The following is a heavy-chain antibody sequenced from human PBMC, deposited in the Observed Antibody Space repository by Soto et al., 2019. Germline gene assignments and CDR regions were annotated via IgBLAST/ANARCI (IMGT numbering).Heavy chain of an antibody. V-gene: IGHV1-8*01. J-gene: IGHJ6*03. CDR2: MNPNSGNT. CDR3: ARGLVVYGDYKVVRLYYYYYYMDV. D-gene: IGHD4-17*01. CDR1: GYTFTSYD. Sequence: GASVKVSCKASGYTFTSYDINWVRQATGQGLEWMGWMNPNSGNTGYAQKFQGRVTMTRNTSISTAYMELSSLRSKDTAVYYCARGLVVYGDYKVVRLYYYYYYMDVWGKGTTVTVSS.